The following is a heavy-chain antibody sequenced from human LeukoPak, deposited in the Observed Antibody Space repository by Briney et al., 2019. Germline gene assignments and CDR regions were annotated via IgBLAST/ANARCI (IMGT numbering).Heavy chain of an antibody. V-gene: IGHV3-23*01. Sequence: ETLSLTCTVSGGSISSYYWSWIRQPPGKGLEWISAINGGGVDTYYADSVKGRFTIFRDNSKNELYVQMNSLRADDTAVYYCAKEPYDSPGYADYWGQGTLVTVSS. J-gene: IGHJ4*02. CDR3: AKEPYDSPGYADY. CDR2: INGGGVDT. D-gene: IGHD3-22*01. CDR1: GGSISSYY.